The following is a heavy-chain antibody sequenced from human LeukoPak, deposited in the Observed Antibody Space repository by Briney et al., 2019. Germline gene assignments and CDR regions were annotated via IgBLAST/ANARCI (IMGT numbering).Heavy chain of an antibody. CDR3: AREGTAGTNLNWFDP. D-gene: IGHD1-1*01. V-gene: IGHV4-59*11. CDR2: ISYSGST. J-gene: IGHJ5*02. CDR1: GGSISGHY. Sequence: SQTLSLTCTVSGGSISGHYWSWIRQSPGKGLEWIGYISYSGSTNFNPSLKSRVTISVDTSKNQFSLKLSSVTAADTAVYYCAREGTAGTNLNWFDPWGQGTLVTVSS.